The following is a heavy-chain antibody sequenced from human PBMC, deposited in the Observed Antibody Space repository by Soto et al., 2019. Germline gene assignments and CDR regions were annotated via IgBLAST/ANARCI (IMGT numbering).Heavy chain of an antibody. J-gene: IGHJ4*01. CDR2: IDPSDSDI. Sequence: GESLNISCKGSGYRFASYRIAWVRQMPGKGLEWMGIIDPSDSDIRYSPSFQGQVTISADKSISTAYLQWSSLKASDTALYYCARSFFDNFDYWGPGTLVTVSS. D-gene: IGHD3-3*01. V-gene: IGHV5-51*01. CDR1: GYRFASYR. CDR3: ARSFFDNFDY.